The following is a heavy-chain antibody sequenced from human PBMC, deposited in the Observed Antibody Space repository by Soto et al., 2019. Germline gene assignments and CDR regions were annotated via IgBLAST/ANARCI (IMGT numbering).Heavy chain of an antibody. D-gene: IGHD2-15*01. Sequence: SQTLSLTCVVSGDSVSSNNIAWNWLRQSPWRGLEWLGRTYYRSKWYNEYAVPVRSRITINLDTSRNQFSLQLDSVTPEDTAGYYCARGRWSTSDYWGQGAQVTVPS. CDR1: GDSVSSNNIA. CDR3: ARGRWSTSDY. J-gene: IGHJ4*02. V-gene: IGHV6-1*01. CDR2: TYYRSKWYN.